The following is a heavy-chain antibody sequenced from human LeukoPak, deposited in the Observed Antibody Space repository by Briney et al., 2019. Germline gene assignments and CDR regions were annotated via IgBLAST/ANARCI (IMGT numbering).Heavy chain of an antibody. Sequence: PSETLSLTCTVSGGSISSYYWSWIRQPPGKGLEWIGYIYTSGSTTYNPSLKSRVTISVDTSKNQFSLKLSSVTAADTAVYYCARRPARYYYMDVWGKGTTVTVSS. CDR3: ARRPARYYYMDV. V-gene: IGHV4-4*09. CDR2: IYTSGST. CDR1: GGSISSYY. J-gene: IGHJ6*03. D-gene: IGHD2-2*01.